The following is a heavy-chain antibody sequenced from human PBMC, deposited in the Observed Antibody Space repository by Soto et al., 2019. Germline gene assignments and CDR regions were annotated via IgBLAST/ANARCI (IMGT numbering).Heavy chain of an antibody. V-gene: IGHV3-33*01. J-gene: IGHJ5*02. CDR2: IWYDGSNK. CDR1: GFTFSSSG. CDR3: ARTVSVNYLGRVDL. Sequence: QVQLVESGGGVVQPGRSLRLSCAASGFTFSSSGMLWVRQAPGKGLEWVAVIWYDGSNKYYADSVKGRFTISRDNFKKTLKLQMNSLRAEDTAVYYCARTVSVNYLGRVDLWSQGTLFTVTS. D-gene: IGHD1-26*01.